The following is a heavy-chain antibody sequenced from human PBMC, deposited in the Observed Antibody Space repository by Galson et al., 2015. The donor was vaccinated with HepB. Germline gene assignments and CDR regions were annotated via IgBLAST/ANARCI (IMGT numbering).Heavy chain of an antibody. CDR2: ISGSGGST. D-gene: IGHD3-10*01. Sequence: SLRLSCAASGFTFSSYAMSWVRQAPGKGLEWVSAISGSGGSTYYADSVKGRFTISRDNSKNTLYLQMDSLRAEDTAVYYCAKSGSGSPTLPHPLNYWGQGTLVTVSS. J-gene: IGHJ4*02. V-gene: IGHV3-23*01. CDR1: GFTFSSYA. CDR3: AKSGSGSPTLPHPLNY.